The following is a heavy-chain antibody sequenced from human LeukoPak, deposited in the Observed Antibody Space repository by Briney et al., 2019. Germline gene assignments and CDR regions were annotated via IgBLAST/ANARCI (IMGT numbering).Heavy chain of an antibody. CDR3: ARQRGKMRYFDFVALDY. CDR2: NYSGGST. Sequence: SETLSLTCTVSGGSISSSSYHWGWIRQPPGKGLEWIGTNYSGGSTYYNPSLKSRVTISIDTSNNQFFLKLNSVTAADTAVYYCARQRGKMRYFDFVALDYWGQGTLVTVSS. J-gene: IGHJ4*02. V-gene: IGHV4-39*01. D-gene: IGHD3-9*01. CDR1: GGSISSSSYH.